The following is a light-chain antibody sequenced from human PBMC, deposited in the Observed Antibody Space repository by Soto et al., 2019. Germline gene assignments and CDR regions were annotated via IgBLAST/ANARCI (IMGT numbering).Light chain of an antibody. CDR1: QGISSY. Sequence: DIQLTQSPSFLSASVGDRVTITCRATQGISSYLARYQRKPGKAPKVLIYPASTLQSGVPSRFRGCGSGTEFTLTVSSLQPEDFATYYCQQLKSYPITFGQGTRLEIK. J-gene: IGKJ5*01. V-gene: IGKV1-9*01. CDR3: QQLKSYPIT. CDR2: PAS.